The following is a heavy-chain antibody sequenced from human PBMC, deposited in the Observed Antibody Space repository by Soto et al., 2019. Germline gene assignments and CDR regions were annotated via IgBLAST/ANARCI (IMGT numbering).Heavy chain of an antibody. Sequence: GGSLRLSCAASGFTFSSYGMHWVRQAPGKGLEWVAVISYDGSNKYYADSVKGRFTISRDNSKNTLYLQMNSLRAEDTAVYYCAKDRSVGSIDYYYGMDVWGQGTTVTVSS. CDR2: ISYDGSNK. J-gene: IGHJ6*02. V-gene: IGHV3-30*18. CDR3: AKDRSVGSIDYYYGMDV. CDR1: GFTFSSYG. D-gene: IGHD6-6*01.